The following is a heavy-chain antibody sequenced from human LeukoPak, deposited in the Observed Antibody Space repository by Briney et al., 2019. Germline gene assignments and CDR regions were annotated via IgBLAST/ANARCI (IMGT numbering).Heavy chain of an antibody. D-gene: IGHD3-10*01. Sequence: PGGSLRLSCAASGFSVSMKYMTWVRQAPGKGLEWVSVIFSGGTTYYADSVKGRFTVSRDNSKNMMYLQMNSLRAEDAAVYYCARFSGPGMQHYYYYMDVWGTRTTVTVSS. CDR1: GFSVSMKY. V-gene: IGHV3-53*01. CDR3: ARFSGPGMQHYYYYMDV. J-gene: IGHJ6*03. CDR2: IFSGGTT.